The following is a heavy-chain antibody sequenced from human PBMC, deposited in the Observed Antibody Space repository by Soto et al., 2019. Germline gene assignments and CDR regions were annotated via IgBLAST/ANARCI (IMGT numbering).Heavy chain of an antibody. J-gene: IGHJ3*02. CDR2: IYHSGNT. Sequence: SETLSITCAVSGGSISSGGYSWTWIRQPPGKGLEWIGYIYHSGNTYYNPSLKSRVTISGDRSKNQFSLRLSSVTAADTAVYYCARGGSSDWQVALDIWGQGTMVTVSS. V-gene: IGHV4-30-2*01. CDR1: GGSISSGGYS. CDR3: ARGGSSDWQVALDI. D-gene: IGHD6-19*01.